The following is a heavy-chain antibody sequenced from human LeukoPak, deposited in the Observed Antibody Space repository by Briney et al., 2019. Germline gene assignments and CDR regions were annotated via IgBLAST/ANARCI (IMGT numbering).Heavy chain of an antibody. Sequence: GASVKVSCKASGYTFTSYYMHGVRQAPGQGLEWMGGIIPIFGTANYAQKFQGRVTITADESTSTAYMELSSLRSEDTAVYYCAGDSSGYYLFDPWGQGTLVTVSS. D-gene: IGHD3-22*01. J-gene: IGHJ5*02. V-gene: IGHV1-69*13. CDR2: IIPIFGTA. CDR3: AGDSSGYYLFDP. CDR1: GYTFTSYY.